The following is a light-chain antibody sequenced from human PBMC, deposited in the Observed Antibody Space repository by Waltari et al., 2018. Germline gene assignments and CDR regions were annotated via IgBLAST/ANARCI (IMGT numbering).Light chain of an antibody. J-gene: IGKJ3*01. CDR2: GTS. CDR1: QRVYGN. Sequence: DIVMTQSPATLSVSPGERATPSCRARQRVYGNLAWDQQKPGQSPRLLICGTSARATGIPDRFTGSGSGTEYSLTISSLQSEDFAVYFCHQYTNWPFSFGPGTTLEI. V-gene: IGKV3-15*01. CDR3: HQYTNWPFS.